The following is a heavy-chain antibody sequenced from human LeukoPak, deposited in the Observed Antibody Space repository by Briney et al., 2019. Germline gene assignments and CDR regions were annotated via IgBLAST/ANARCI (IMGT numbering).Heavy chain of an antibody. CDR2: ISYDGSDK. J-gene: IGHJ4*02. Sequence: PGRSLRLSCAASGFTFSSYGMHWVRQAPGKGLEWVALISYDGSDKDYADSVKGRFTISRDNSKNTLYLQMNSLRAEDTAVYYCAKIYGSGSLWYYFDYWGQGTLVTVS. D-gene: IGHD3-10*01. V-gene: IGHV3-30*18. CDR1: GFTFSSYG. CDR3: AKIYGSGSLWYYFDY.